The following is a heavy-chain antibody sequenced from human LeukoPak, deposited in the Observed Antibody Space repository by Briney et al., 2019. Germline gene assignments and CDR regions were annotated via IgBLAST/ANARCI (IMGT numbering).Heavy chain of an antibody. D-gene: IGHD3-3*01. CDR3: ASGWSGYFASLDY. V-gene: IGHV1-18*01. CDR1: GYSSSSSG. Sequence: ASVKSSCKGSGYSSSSSGMHWVRHAPRQEREWMGWISAYNSNSEYAQNLQNGVTMTTDPSTSTVYMELRSVRSDDTGVYYCASGWSGYFASLDYWGQGTLVTVAS. CDR2: ISAYNSNS. J-gene: IGHJ4*02.